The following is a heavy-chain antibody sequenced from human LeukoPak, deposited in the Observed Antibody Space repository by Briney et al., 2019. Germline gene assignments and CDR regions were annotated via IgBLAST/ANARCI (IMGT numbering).Heavy chain of an antibody. J-gene: IGHJ3*02. D-gene: IGHD5-18*01. CDR3: ASAVGYSYGFDAFDI. V-gene: IGHV1-46*01. CDR2: INPSGGST. CDR1: GYTFTSSY. Sequence: ASVKVSCKASGYTFTSSYMHWVRQAPGQGLEWMGIINPSGGSTSYAQKFQGRVTMTRDTSTSTVYMELSSLRSEDTAVYYCASAVGYSYGFDAFDIWGQGTMVTVSS.